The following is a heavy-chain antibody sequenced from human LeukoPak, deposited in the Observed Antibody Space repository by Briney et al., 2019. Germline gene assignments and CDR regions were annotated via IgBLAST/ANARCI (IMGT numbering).Heavy chain of an antibody. CDR3: AKVHIVGATSGYFDS. D-gene: IGHD1-26*01. CDR2: TSYDGDGSIK. CDR1: GFTLSRYG. J-gene: IGHJ4*02. Sequence: GGSLTLFCAPWGFTLSRYGMHCVRQAPGKGVEWVAATSYDGDGSIKYYADSVKGRFTISRDNSESTLYLQMNSLRPEDTAVYYCAKVHIVGATSGYFDSWGQGTLVTVSS. V-gene: IGHV3-30*18.